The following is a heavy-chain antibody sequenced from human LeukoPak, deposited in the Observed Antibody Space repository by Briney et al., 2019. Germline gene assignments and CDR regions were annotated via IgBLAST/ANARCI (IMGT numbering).Heavy chain of an antibody. J-gene: IGHJ4*02. V-gene: IGHV4-59*01. CDR2: IYYSGST. CDR3: AGLGERLSNNYFDY. CDR1: GGSISSYY. D-gene: IGHD3-16*02. Sequence: SETLSLTCTVSGGSISSYYWGWIRQPPGKGLEWIGYIYYSGSTNYNPSLKSRVTISVDTSKNQFSLKLSSVTAADTAVYYCAGLGERLSNNYFDYWGQGTLVTVSS.